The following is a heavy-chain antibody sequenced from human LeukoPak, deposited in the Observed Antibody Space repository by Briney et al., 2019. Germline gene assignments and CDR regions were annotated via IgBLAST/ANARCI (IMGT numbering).Heavy chain of an antibody. D-gene: IGHD6-13*01. Sequence: SETLSLTCTGSGGSTSGYYWSWIRQPAGQGLEWIGRVYSNGDTRYNPSLKSRVTMSVDTSKNQLSLNLGPVTAADTAVYYCARAAGAAGGQYFDYWGQGTLVTVSS. CDR1: GGSTSGYY. CDR3: ARAAGAAGGQYFDY. V-gene: IGHV4-4*07. CDR2: VYSNGDT. J-gene: IGHJ4*02.